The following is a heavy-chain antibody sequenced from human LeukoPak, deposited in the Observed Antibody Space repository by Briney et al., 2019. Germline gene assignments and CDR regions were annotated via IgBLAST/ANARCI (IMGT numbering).Heavy chain of an antibody. CDR1: GGSISSSSYS. D-gene: IGHD3-22*01. J-gene: IGHJ4*02. CDR3: VGGYYDSSGYSPERPLNRGFVGEQDY. V-gene: IGHV4-39*07. Sequence: PSETLSLTCTVSGGSISSSSYSWGWIRQPPGKGLEWIGSIYYSGSTFYNPSLKSRVTISVDKSKNQFSLKLSSVTAADTAVYYWVGGYYDSSGYSPERPLNRGFVGEQDYWGQGTLVTVSS. CDR2: IYYSGST.